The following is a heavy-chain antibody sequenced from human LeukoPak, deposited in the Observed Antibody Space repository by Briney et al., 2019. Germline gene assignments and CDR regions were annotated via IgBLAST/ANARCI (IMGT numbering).Heavy chain of an antibody. J-gene: IGHJ5*02. CDR1: GGTFSSYA. CDR2: IIPIFGTA. V-gene: IGHV1-69*06. CDR3: ARDRGGVSWFDP. D-gene: IGHD3-10*01. Sequence: SVKVSCKASGGTFSSYAISWVRQAPGQGLEWMGGIIPIFGTANYAQKFQGRVTITADKSTSTAYMELSSLRSDDTAVYYCARDRGGVSWFDPWGQGTLVTVSS.